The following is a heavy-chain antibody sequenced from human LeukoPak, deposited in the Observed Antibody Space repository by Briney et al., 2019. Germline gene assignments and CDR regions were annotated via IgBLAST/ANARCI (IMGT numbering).Heavy chain of an antibody. CDR2: ISSSGSTI. Sequence: GGSLRLSCLGSGFNFDDYAMNWVRQAPGEVLEWVAYISSSGSTIYYADSVKGRFTISRDNAKNSLYLQMNSLRAEDTAVYYCAELGITMIGGVWGKGTTVTISS. V-gene: IGHV3-48*03. CDR1: GFNFDDYA. CDR3: AELGITMIGGV. J-gene: IGHJ6*04. D-gene: IGHD3-10*02.